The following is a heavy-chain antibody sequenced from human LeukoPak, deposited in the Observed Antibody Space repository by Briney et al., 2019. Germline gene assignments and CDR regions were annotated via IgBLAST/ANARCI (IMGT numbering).Heavy chain of an antibody. CDR3: ATERAGTSGYIVFDN. D-gene: IGHD1-1*01. V-gene: IGHV3-74*01. CDR1: GFTFRNYW. CDR2: ITPDEIT. J-gene: IGHJ4*02. Sequence: PGGSLRRSCAASGFTFRNYWMHWVRQAPGKGLVWVSRITPDEITTYADSVKGRFTISRDNAKNMLYLQMNSLRAEDTAVYYCATERAGTSGYIVFDNWGQGTLVTVSS.